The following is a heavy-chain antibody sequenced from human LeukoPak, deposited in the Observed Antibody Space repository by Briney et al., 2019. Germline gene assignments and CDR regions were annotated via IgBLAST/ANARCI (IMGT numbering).Heavy chain of an antibody. CDR3: AKDPYYDSSGYYRPHFDY. Sequence: GGSLRLSCAASGFTLSRHPIFWVRQAPGKGLEWVAVISHDGGNTYYTDSVKGRFTISRDNSKNTLYLQMNSLRAEDTTVYYCAKDPYYDSSGYYRPHFDYWGQGTLVTVSS. CDR1: GFTLSRHP. V-gene: IGHV3-30*04. D-gene: IGHD3-22*01. CDR2: ISHDGGNT. J-gene: IGHJ4*02.